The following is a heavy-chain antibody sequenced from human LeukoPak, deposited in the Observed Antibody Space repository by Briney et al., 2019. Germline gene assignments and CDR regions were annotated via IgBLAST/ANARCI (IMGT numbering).Heavy chain of an antibody. Sequence: GGSLRLSCAASGFTFSSYWMSWVRQAPGKGLEWVANIKQDGSEKYYVDSVKGRFTISTDNAKNSLYLQMNSLRAEDTAVYHCAISRYCSSTSCYTSYYMDVWGKGTTVTVSS. V-gene: IGHV3-7*01. CDR2: IKQDGSEK. J-gene: IGHJ6*03. CDR3: AISRYCSSTSCYTSYYMDV. D-gene: IGHD2-2*02. CDR1: GFTFSSYW.